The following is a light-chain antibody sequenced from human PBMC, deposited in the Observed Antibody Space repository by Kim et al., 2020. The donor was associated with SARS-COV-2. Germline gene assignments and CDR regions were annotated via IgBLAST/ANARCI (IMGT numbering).Light chain of an antibody. CDR2: DAF. CDR1: HAISNS. Sequence: SVGYRVNITCQTSHAISNSLNWYQHNPGKAPRLLFYDAFNLETGVPSRFSGSGSGTHFIFTIASLQPEDSATYYCQHYETLPPSYTFGQGTKLEI. V-gene: IGKV1-33*01. CDR3: QHYETLPPSYT. J-gene: IGKJ2*01.